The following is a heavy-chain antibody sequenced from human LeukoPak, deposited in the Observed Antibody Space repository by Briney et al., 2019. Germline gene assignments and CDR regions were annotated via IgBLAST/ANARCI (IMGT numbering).Heavy chain of an antibody. J-gene: IGHJ4*02. CDR1: GYRFPSSW. V-gene: IGHV5-51*01. D-gene: IGHD3-9*01. Sequence: GASLKISCKGSGYRFPSSWIGWVRQLPGKGLEWMGIIYPLDSDTRYSPSFQGRVTISADKSINTAYLQWSSLKASDTAMYYCARQRGTTGYDYWGQGTLVTVSS. CDR3: ARQRGTTGYDY. CDR2: IYPLDSDT.